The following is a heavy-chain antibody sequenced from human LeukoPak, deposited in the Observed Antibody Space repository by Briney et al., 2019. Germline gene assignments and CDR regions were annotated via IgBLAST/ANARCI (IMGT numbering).Heavy chain of an antibody. CDR3: ARFDYVWGNGNHGVDAFDV. J-gene: IGHJ3*01. V-gene: IGHV4-38-2*01. CDR2: ISQTENS. D-gene: IGHD3-16*01. CDR1: GFSISNGFS. Sequence: SETLSLTCGVSGFSISNGFSWGWIRQPPGKGLEWIGSISQTENSYNNPSLKSRVTISVDTSKNQFSLTLSSVTAADTAVYYCARFDYVWGNGNHGVDAFDVWGQGTMVTVSS.